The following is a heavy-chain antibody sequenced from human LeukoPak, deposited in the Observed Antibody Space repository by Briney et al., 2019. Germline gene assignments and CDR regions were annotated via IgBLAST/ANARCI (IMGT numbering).Heavy chain of an antibody. CDR3: ARDKNFDWLFPHARPDAFDI. CDR1: GFTVSSNY. V-gene: IGHV3-53*01. J-gene: IGHJ3*02. D-gene: IGHD3-9*01. CDR2: IYSGGST. Sequence: GSLRLSCAASGFTVSSNYMSWVRQAPGKGLEWVSVIYSGGSTYYADSVKGRFTISRDNAKNSLYLQMNSLRAEDTAVYYCARDKNFDWLFPHARPDAFDIWGQGTMVTVSS.